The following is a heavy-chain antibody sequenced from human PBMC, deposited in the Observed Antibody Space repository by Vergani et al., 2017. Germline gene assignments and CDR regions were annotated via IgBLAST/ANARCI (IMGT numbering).Heavy chain of an antibody. CDR1: GFTFSSYA. D-gene: IGHD2-15*01. V-gene: IGHV3-30-3*01. CDR2: ISYDGSNK. Sequence: QVQLVESGGGVVQPGRSLRLSCAASGFTFSSYAMHWVRQAPGKGLEWVAVISYDGSNKYYADSVKGRFTISRDNSKNTLYLQMNSLRAEDTAVYYCARENCSGGSCYSTYFDYWGQVTLVTVSS. J-gene: IGHJ4*02. CDR3: ARENCSGGSCYSTYFDY.